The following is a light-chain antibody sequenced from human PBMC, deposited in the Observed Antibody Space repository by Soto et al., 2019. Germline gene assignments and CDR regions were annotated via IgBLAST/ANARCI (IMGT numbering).Light chain of an antibody. V-gene: IGKV4-1*01. Sequence: DIVMTQSPDSLAVSLGERATINCKSSQRVLYTSNNKNYLAWYQQKPGQPPKLLIYWASARESGVPDRFSGSGSGTDFTLTISSLQAEDVAVYYCQQYSSTPFTFGPGTKVDFK. CDR2: WAS. CDR3: QQYSSTPFT. J-gene: IGKJ3*01. CDR1: QRVLYTSNNKNY.